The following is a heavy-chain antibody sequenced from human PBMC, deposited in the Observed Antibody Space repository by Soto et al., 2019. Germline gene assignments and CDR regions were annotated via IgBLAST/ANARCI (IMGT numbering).Heavy chain of an antibody. CDR3: AKDRTRKGSSWYFDY. D-gene: IGHD6-13*01. CDR2: ISWDGGST. CDR1: GFTLDDYT. J-gene: IGHJ4*02. Sequence: GGSLRLSCAASGFTLDDYTMHWVRQAPGKGLEWVSLISWDGGSTYYADSVKGRFTISRDNSKNSLYLQMNSLRTEDTALYYCAKDRTRKGSSWYFDYWGQGTLVTVSS. V-gene: IGHV3-43*01.